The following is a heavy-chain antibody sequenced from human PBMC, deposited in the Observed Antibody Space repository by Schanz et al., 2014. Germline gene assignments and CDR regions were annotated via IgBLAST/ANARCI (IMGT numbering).Heavy chain of an antibody. CDR3: ARDRQQLVGRIGYYYGMDV. J-gene: IGHJ6*02. CDR2: ISYDGSHK. CDR1: GFTFSNFA. V-gene: IGHV3-30*04. Sequence: VQLVESGGGLVQPGGSLRLSCVASGFTFSNFAIHWVRQAPGKGLEWVAVISYDGSHKDYADSVKGRFTISRDNSKNTLYLQMNSLRAEDTAVYYCARDRQQLVGRIGYYYGMDVWGQGTTVTVSS. D-gene: IGHD6-13*01.